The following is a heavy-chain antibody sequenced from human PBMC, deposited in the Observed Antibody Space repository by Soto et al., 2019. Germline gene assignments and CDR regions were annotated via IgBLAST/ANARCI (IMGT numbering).Heavy chain of an antibody. V-gene: IGHV1-18*01. CDR2: ISTYNGNT. J-gene: IGHJ3*02. CDR3: ARVIRSLLVFDAFDM. Sequence: EASVKVSCKASGYIFTDYGISWVRQAPGQGLEWMGWISTYNGNTKTAQKFQGRVAMTTDTATTTAYMELRSLRSDDTAVYYCARVIRSLLVFDAFDMWGQGTMVTVSS. D-gene: IGHD3-3*02. CDR1: GYIFTDYG.